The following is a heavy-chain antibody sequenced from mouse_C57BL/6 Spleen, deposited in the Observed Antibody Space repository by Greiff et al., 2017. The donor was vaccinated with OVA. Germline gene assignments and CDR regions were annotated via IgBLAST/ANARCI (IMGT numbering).Heavy chain of an antibody. CDR1: GFTFSSYA. CDR2: ISDGGSYT. J-gene: IGHJ1*03. Sequence: EVHLVESGGGLVKPGGSLKLSCAASGFTFSSYAMSWVRQTPEKRLEWVATISDGGSYTYYPDNVKGRFTISRDNAKNNLYLQMSHLKSEDTAMYYCARESSYRYFDVWGTGTTVTVSS. D-gene: IGHD1-1*01. V-gene: IGHV5-4*01. CDR3: ARESSYRYFDV.